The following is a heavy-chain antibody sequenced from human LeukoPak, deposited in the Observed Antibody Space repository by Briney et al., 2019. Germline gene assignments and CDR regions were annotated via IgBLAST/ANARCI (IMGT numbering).Heavy chain of an antibody. Sequence: GGSLRLPCAASGFTFSSHWIHWVRHAPGKGLVWVSGINRDGSSTSYADSVKGRFTISRDNAKNTLYLQMNSLRAEDTAVYYCARGSGNEPFDYWGQGTLVTVSS. D-gene: IGHD5-12*01. CDR1: GFTFSSHW. CDR3: ARGSGNEPFDY. J-gene: IGHJ4*02. CDR2: INRDGSST. V-gene: IGHV3-74*01.